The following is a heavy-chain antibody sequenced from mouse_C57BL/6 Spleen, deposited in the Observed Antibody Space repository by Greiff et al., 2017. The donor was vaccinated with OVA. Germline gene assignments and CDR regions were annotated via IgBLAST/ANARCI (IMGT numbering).Heavy chain of an antibody. J-gene: IGHJ1*03. CDR1: GYTFTSYW. D-gene: IGHD1-1*01. CDR2: IDPSDSYT. V-gene: IGHV1-69*01. CDR3: ARRYYGSSQQTWYFDV. Sequence: QVQLKQPGAELVMPGASVKLSCKASGYTFTSYWMHWVKQRPGQGLEWIGEIDPSDSYTNYTQKFKGKSTLTVDKSSSTAYMQLSSLTSEDSAVYYCARRYYGSSQQTWYFDVWGTGTTVTVSS.